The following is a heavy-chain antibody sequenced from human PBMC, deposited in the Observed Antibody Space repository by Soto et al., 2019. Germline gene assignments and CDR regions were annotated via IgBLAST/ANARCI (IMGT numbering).Heavy chain of an antibody. J-gene: IGHJ6*02. CDR3: ASPAAGTGSYYYDMDV. Sequence: QVQLVQSGAEVKKPGSSVKVSCKASGGTFSSYAISWVRQAPGQGLEWMGGIIPIFGTANYAQKFQGRVTIAADESTSTAYMELSSLRSDDTAVYYCASPAAGTGSYYYDMDVWGQGTTVTVSS. CDR2: IIPIFGTA. V-gene: IGHV1-69*12. CDR1: GGTFSSYA. D-gene: IGHD6-13*01.